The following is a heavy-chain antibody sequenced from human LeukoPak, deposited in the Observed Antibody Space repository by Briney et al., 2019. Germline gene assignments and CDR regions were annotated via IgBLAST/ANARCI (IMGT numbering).Heavy chain of an antibody. J-gene: IGHJ5*01. CDR1: GYSFTTYW. CDR2: IYPDDSDT. Sequence: GESLKISCKGSGYSFTTYWIGWVRQLPGKNLEWMGVIYPDDSDTRYSPSFQGQVTMSADKSISTAYLQRNSLNASDTAIYYCARYGRGVGASRDWFDSWGQGTLVTVSS. V-gene: IGHV5-51*01. CDR3: ARYGRGVGASRDWFDS. D-gene: IGHD3-10*02.